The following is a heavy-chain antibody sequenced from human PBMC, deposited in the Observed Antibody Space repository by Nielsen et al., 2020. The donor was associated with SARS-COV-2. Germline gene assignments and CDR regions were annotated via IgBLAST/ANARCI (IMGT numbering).Heavy chain of an antibody. CDR2: ISSSSSTI. D-gene: IGHD6-19*01. CDR3: AREGYSSGWYESYYFDY. V-gene: IGHV3-48*02. Sequence: GGSLRLSCAASEFTLSSSSMNWVRQAPGKGLEWVSYISSSSSTIYYADSVKGRFTISRDNAKNSLYLQMNSLRDEDTAVYYCAREGYSSGWYESYYFDYWGQGTLVTVSS. J-gene: IGHJ4*02. CDR1: EFTLSSSS.